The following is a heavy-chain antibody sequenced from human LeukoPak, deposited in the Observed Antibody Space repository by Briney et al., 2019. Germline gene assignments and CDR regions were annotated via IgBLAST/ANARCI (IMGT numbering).Heavy chain of an antibody. CDR3: ARASGEMGNFDY. CDR1: GLTFSSSW. CDR2: ISSSSSYI. J-gene: IGHJ4*02. V-gene: IGHV3-21*01. D-gene: IGHD3-16*01. Sequence: GGSLRLSCAVSGLTFSSSWMDWVRQAPGKGLEWVSSISSSSSYIYYADSVKGRFTISRDNAKNSLYLQMNSLRAEDTAVYYCARASGEMGNFDYWGQGTLVTVSS.